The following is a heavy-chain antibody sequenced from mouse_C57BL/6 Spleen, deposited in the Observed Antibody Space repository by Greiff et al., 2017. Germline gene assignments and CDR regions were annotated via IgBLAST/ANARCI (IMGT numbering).Heavy chain of an antibody. CDR1: GYTFTSYW. CDR3: AREDYGSSYCYFDV. J-gene: IGHJ1*03. CDR2: INPSNGGT. D-gene: IGHD1-1*01. Sequence: QVQLKQPGTELVKPGASVKLSCKASGYTFTSYWMHWVKQRPGQGLEWIGNINPSNGGTNYNEKFKSKATLTVDKSSSTAYMQLSSLTSEDSAVYYCAREDYGSSYCYFDVWGTGTTVTVSS. V-gene: IGHV1-53*01.